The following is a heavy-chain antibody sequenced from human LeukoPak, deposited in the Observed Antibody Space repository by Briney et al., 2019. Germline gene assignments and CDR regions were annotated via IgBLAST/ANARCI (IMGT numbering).Heavy chain of an antibody. D-gene: IGHD3-3*01. Sequence: GGSLRLSCAASGFTFSSYSMNWVRQAPGKGLEWVSSISSSSSYIYYADSVRGRFTISRDNAKNSLYLQMNSLRAEDTAVYYCARAARDDFWSGHDYWGQGTLVTVSS. V-gene: IGHV3-21*01. J-gene: IGHJ4*02. CDR1: GFTFSSYS. CDR2: ISSSSSYI. CDR3: ARAARDDFWSGHDY.